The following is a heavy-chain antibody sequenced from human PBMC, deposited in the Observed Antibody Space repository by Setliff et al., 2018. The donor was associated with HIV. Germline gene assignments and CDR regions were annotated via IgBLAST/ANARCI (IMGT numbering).Heavy chain of an antibody. CDR2: ISGSGGST. V-gene: IGHV3-23*01. Sequence: GGSLRLSCAASGFTFSIYAMSWVRQAPGKGLEWVSDISGSGGSTYYADSVKGRFTISRDNSKNTLYLQMNSLRAEDTAVYYCAKDCRVGWVFTYGMDVWGQGTLVTVSS. CDR1: GFTFSIYA. CDR3: AKDCRVGWVFTYGMDV. D-gene: IGHD6-13*01. J-gene: IGHJ6*02.